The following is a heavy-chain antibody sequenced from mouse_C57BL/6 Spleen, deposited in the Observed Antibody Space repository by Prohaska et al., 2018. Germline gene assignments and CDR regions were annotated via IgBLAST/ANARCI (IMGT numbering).Heavy chain of an antibody. Sequence: QVQLQQPGTELVKPGASVKLSCKASGYTFTSYWMHWVKQRPGQGLEWIGNINPSNVGTNYNEKFKSKATLTVYKSASTASMQVSSPTSEVVAVYNSAGERAKWYTMDHGVHGTSATVSS. J-gene: IGHJ4*01. CDR1: GYTFTSYW. CDR3: AGERAKWYTMDH. D-gene: IGHD1-3*01. V-gene: IGHV1-53*01. CDR2: INPSNVGT.